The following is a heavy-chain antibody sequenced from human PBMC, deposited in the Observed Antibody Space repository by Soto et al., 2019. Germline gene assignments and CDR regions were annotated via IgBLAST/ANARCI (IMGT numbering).Heavy chain of an antibody. CDR2: IRSNGGST. Sequence: PGGSLRLSCAASGFTFSSYAMRWVRQAPGKGLEYVSAIRSNGGSTYYANSVKGRFTISRDNSKNTLYLQMGSLRAEDMAVYYCARYLDSSGWHQDAHDISGRRTIDTGSS. J-gene: IGHJ3*02. CDR3: ARYLDSSGWHQDAHDI. D-gene: IGHD6-19*01. V-gene: IGHV3-64*01. CDR1: GFTFSSYA.